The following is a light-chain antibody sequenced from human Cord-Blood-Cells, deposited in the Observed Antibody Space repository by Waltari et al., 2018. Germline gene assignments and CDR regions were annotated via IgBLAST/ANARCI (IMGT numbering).Light chain of an antibody. CDR1: QSISSW. CDR2: DAS. CDR3: QQYNSYSPT. J-gene: IGKJ2*01. V-gene: IGKV1-5*01. Sequence: DIQLTQCPSTLSASVGHRVTITCRASQSISSWLAWYQQKPGKAPKLLIYDASSLESGVPSRFSGSGSGTEFTLTISSLQPDDFATYYCQQYNSYSPTFGQGTKLEIK.